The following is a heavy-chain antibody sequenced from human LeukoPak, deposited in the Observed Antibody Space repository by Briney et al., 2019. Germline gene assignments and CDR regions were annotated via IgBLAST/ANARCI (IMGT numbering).Heavy chain of an antibody. V-gene: IGHV4-31*03. Sequence: TSETLSLTCTVSGGSISSGGYYWSWIRQHPGKGLGWIGYIYYSGSTYYNPSLKSRVTISVDTSKNQFSLKLSSVTAADTAVYYCARVGRPPARHGYNYFVLDYWGQGTLVTVSS. CDR1: GGSISSGGYY. J-gene: IGHJ4*02. CDR2: IYYSGST. D-gene: IGHD5-24*01. CDR3: ARVGRPPARHGYNYFVLDY.